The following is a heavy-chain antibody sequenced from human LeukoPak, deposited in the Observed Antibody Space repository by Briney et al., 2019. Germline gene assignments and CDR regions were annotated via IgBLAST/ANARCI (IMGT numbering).Heavy chain of an antibody. D-gene: IGHD3-22*01. CDR2: IKQDGSEK. CDR3: ARVDGSSGYSYYYYYYGMDV. J-gene: IGHJ6*02. Sequence: GGSLRLSCAASGFTFSSYWMSWVRQAPGKGLEWVANIKQDGSEKYYVDSVKGRFTISRDNAKNSLYLQMNSLRAEDTAVYYCARVDGSSGYSYYYYYYGMDVWGQGTTVTVSS. V-gene: IGHV3-7*01. CDR1: GFTFSSYW.